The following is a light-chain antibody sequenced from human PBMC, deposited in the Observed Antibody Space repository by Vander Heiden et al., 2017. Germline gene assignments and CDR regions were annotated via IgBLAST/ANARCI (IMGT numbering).Light chain of an antibody. CDR3: QAWDSSTGVV. CDR1: KLGDKY. Sequence: SYELNQPPSVSVSPGQTASITCSGDKLGDKYACWYQQKPGQSPVLVIYQDSKRPSGIPERFSGSNSGNTATLTISGTQAMDEADYYCQAWDSSTGVVFGGGTKLTVL. J-gene: IGLJ2*01. V-gene: IGLV3-1*01. CDR2: QDS.